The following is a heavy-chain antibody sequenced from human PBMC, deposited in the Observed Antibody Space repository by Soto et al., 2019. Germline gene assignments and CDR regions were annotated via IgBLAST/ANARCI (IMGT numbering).Heavy chain of an antibody. D-gene: IGHD4-17*01. V-gene: IGHV3-15*01. CDR1: GFTFSNAW. J-gene: IGHJ3*02. CDR3: TPDHTVTTGAFDI. CDR2: IKSKTDGGTT. Sequence: EVQLVESGGGLVKPGGSLRLSCAASGFTFSNAWMSWVRQAPGKGLEWVGRIKSKTDGGTTDYAAPVKGRFTISRDDSKNTLYLQMNSLKTEDTAVYYCTPDHTVTTGAFDIWGQGTMVTVSS.